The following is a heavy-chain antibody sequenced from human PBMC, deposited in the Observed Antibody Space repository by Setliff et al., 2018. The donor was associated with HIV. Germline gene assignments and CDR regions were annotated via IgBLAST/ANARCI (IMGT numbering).Heavy chain of an antibody. CDR3: GRSGKSGELYAY. J-gene: IGHJ4*02. Sequence: GESLKISCKGSGYSFTNYWVGWVRQMPGGGLEWMGIIYPIDSDTKYSPSFWGRVTISADKSTNTAYLHWNSLRPADTAMYYCGRSGKSGELYAYWGQGTQVTVSS. CDR2: IYPIDSDT. CDR1: GYSFTNYW. D-gene: IGHD3-10*01. V-gene: IGHV5-51*01.